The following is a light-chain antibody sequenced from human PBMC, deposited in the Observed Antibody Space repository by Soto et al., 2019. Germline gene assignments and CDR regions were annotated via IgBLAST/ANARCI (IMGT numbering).Light chain of an antibody. CDR2: EVS. CDR3: TSFAPGRIYV. CDR1: SSDVGAYNR. Sequence: QSALTQPPSASGSPGQSVTISCTGTSSDVGAYNRVSWYQHHPGKAPKLMIYEVSKRPSGVPDRFSGSKSGNTASLTVSGLQAEDEADYYCTSFAPGRIYVFGSGTQLTVL. V-gene: IGLV2-8*01. J-gene: IGLJ6*01.